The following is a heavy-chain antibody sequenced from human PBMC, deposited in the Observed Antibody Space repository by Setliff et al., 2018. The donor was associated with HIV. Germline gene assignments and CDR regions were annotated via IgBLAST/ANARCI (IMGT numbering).Heavy chain of an antibody. J-gene: IGHJ4*02. CDR2: IWYDGSNK. CDR3: ARAAYCGGDCYFADY. CDR1: GFTFSSYG. V-gene: IGHV3-30*19. D-gene: IGHD2-21*01. Sequence: PGGSLRLSCAASGFTFSSYGMHWVRQAPGKGLEWVAVIWYDGSNKYYADSVKGRFTMSRDTSKKTLYLQMNSLRAEDTAVYYCARAAYCGGDCYFADYWGQGTLVTVSS.